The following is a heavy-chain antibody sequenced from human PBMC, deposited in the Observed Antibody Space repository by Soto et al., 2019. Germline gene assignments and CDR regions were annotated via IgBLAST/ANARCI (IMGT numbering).Heavy chain of an antibody. Sequence: SETLSLTCTVSGGSVSSGRYYWSWIRQPPGKGLEWIGYKYYSGITYYNPSLKSRVTISLDTSKNQFSLKLSSVTAADTAVYYCARGSSIAGLYYGMDVWGQGTTVTVSX. V-gene: IGHV4-61*01. CDR3: ARGSSIAGLYYGMDV. J-gene: IGHJ6*02. CDR2: KYYSGIT. D-gene: IGHD6-6*01. CDR1: GGSVSSGRYY.